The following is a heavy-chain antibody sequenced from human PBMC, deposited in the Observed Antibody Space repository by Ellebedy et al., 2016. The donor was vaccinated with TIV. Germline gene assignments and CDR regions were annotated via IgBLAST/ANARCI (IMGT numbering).Heavy chain of an antibody. D-gene: IGHD4-17*01. Sequence: SETLSLTCSVSGDSISSGGYYWGRVRQPPGKGLEWIGHIYYSGTTYYNPSLKSRVDISVDMSENHFSLKMTSVTAADTAIYYCARDFHDYGIDPFDVWGQGIMVTVSS. V-gene: IGHV4-31*03. CDR2: IYYSGTT. J-gene: IGHJ3*01. CDR1: GDSISSGGYY. CDR3: ARDFHDYGIDPFDV.